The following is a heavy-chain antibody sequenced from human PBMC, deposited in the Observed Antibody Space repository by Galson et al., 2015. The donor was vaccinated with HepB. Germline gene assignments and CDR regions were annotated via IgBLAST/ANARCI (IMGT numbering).Heavy chain of an antibody. J-gene: IGHJ3*01. D-gene: IGHD4-17*01. CDR2: MGPKRGDT. Sequence: SVKVSCKASGYSFTSYDIHWVRQLTGQGLEWMGWMGPKRGDTGDAQQFQGRVTMTRDTPMRTAFMELRSLTPEDTAVYYRAKGDGDHPEVFDFWGQGTMVIVSS. CDR1: GYSFTSYD. V-gene: IGHV1-8*01. CDR3: AKGDGDHPEVFDF.